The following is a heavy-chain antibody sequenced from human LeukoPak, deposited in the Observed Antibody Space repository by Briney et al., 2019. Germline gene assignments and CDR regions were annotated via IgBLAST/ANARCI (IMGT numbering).Heavy chain of an antibody. CDR2: INHSGST. CDR3: NYGDGGYFDY. D-gene: IGHD4-17*01. J-gene: IGHJ4*02. V-gene: IGHV4-34*01. Sequence: SETLSLTCAVYGGSFSGYYWSWIRQPPGKGLEWIGEINHSGSTNYNPSLKSRVAISVDTSKNQFSLKLSSVTAADTAVYYCNYGDGGYFDYWGQGTLVTVSS. CDR1: GGSFSGYY.